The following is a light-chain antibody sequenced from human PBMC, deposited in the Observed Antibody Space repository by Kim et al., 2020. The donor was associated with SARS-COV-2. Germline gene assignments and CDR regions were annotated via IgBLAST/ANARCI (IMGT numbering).Light chain of an antibody. CDR1: QSVSSN. J-gene: IGKJ2*02. Sequence: EIVMTQSPATLSVSPGERATLSCRASQSVSSNLAWYQQKPGQAPRLLISGASTRATGIPARFSGSGSGTEFTLTVSSLQSEDFAVYYCQQYNNWPCTFGQGTKLEI. CDR2: GAS. CDR3: QQYNNWPCT. V-gene: IGKV3-15*01.